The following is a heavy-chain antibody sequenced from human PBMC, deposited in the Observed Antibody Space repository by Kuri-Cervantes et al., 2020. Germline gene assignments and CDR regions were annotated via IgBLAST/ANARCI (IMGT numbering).Heavy chain of an antibody. V-gene: IGHV4-39*01. J-gene: IGHJ4*02. CDR3: ARYVFKAVLFDH. D-gene: IGHD3-10*01. CDR1: GGSITSSSYY. Sequence: SETLSLTCTVSGGSITSSSYYWGWIRQTPGKGLEWIGILYYSGSTYYNPYLKSRVTISVDTSKNQFSLKLSSVTAEDTAVYYCARYVFKAVLFDHWGQGTLVTVSS. CDR2: LYYSGST.